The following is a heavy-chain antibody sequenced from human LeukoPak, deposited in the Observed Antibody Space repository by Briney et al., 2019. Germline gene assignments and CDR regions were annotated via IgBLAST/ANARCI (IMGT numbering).Heavy chain of an antibody. CDR1: GGSISSGSYY. CDR2: IYTSGST. CDR3: ARGSLAARLNLWVDY. V-gene: IGHV4-61*02. Sequence: SETLSLTCTVSGGSISSGSYYWSWIPQPAGKGLEWIGRIYTSGSTNYNPSLKSRVTIAVDTSKNQFSLKLSSVTAADTAVYYCARGSLAARLNLWVDYWGQGTLVTVSS. J-gene: IGHJ4*02. D-gene: IGHD6-6*01.